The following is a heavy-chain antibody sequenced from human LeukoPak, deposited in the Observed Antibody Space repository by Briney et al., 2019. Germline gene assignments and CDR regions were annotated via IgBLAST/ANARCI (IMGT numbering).Heavy chain of an antibody. Sequence: ASVKVSCKASGGTFSSYAISWVRQAPGQGLEWMGRIIPILGIANYAQKFQGRVTITADKSTSTAYMELSSLRSEDTAVYYCASGSYKYYFDYWGQGTLVTVSS. CDR2: IIPILGIA. J-gene: IGHJ4*02. CDR1: GGTFSSYA. CDR3: ASGSYKYYFDY. D-gene: IGHD1-26*01. V-gene: IGHV1-69*04.